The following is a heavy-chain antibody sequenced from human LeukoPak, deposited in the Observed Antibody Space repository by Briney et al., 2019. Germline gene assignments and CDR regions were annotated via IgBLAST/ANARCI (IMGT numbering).Heavy chain of an antibody. Sequence: SVKVSCKASGGTFRSYAISWVRQAPGQGLEWMGGIIPIFGTANYAQKFQGRVTITADASTSTAYMELSSLRSEDTAVYYCARVSSSPLYYYYYMDVWGKGTTVTFSS. D-gene: IGHD6-6*01. CDR1: GGTFRSYA. CDR3: ARVSSSPLYYYYYMDV. J-gene: IGHJ6*03. CDR2: IIPIFGTA. V-gene: IGHV1-69*13.